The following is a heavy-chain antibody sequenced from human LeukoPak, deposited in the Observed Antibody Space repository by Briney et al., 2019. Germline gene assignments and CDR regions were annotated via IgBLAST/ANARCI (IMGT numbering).Heavy chain of an antibody. CDR3: ARRGSGWLDFDY. CDR2: IYYSGST. D-gene: IGHD6-19*01. Sequence: SETLSLTCTVSGGSISSSSYYWGWIRQPPGTGLEWIGSIYYSGSTYYNPSLKSRVTISVDTSKNQFSLKLSSVTAADTAVYYCARRGSGWLDFDYWGQGTLVTVSS. V-gene: IGHV4-39*01. CDR1: GGSISSSSYY. J-gene: IGHJ4*02.